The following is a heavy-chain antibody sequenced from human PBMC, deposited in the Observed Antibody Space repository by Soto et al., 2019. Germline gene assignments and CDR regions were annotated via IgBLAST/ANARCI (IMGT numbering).Heavy chain of an antibody. J-gene: IGHJ3*02. CDR2: ISSSSSYI. D-gene: IGHD4-17*01. V-gene: IGHV3-21*01. CDR1: GFTFSSYS. Sequence: EVQLVESGGGLVKPGGSLRLSCAASGFTFSSYSMNWVRQAPGKGLEWVSSISSSSSYIYYADSVKGRFTISRDNAKNSLYLQMNSLRAEDTAVYYCARDFDNKSYGDYGGRDAFDIWGQGTMVTVSS. CDR3: ARDFDNKSYGDYGGRDAFDI.